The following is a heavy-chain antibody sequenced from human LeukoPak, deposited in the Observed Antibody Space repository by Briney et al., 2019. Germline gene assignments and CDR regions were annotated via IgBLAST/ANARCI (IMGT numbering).Heavy chain of an antibody. CDR1: GYTFTGYY. Sequence: GASVKVSCKASGYTFTGYYMHWVRQAPGQGLEWMGWINPNSGGTNYAQKFQGRVTMTRDTSISTAYMELSRLRSDDTAVYYCARDRPGYSSWFDPWGQGTLVTVSS. V-gene: IGHV1-2*02. J-gene: IGHJ5*02. CDR2: INPNSGGT. CDR3: ARDRPGYSSWFDP. D-gene: IGHD6-19*01.